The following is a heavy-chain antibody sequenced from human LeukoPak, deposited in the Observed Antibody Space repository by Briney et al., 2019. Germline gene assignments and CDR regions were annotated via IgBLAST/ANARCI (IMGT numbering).Heavy chain of an antibody. CDR2: IYYGGST. J-gene: IGHJ4*02. Sequence: SETLSLTCTVSGGSISSYYWSWIRQPPGKGLEWIGYIYYGGSTNYNPSLKSRVTISVDTSKNQFSLKLSSVTAADTAVYYCARVVQIAVAGFDYWGQGTLVTVSS. D-gene: IGHD6-19*01. V-gene: IGHV4-59*01. CDR3: ARVVQIAVAGFDY. CDR1: GGSISSYY.